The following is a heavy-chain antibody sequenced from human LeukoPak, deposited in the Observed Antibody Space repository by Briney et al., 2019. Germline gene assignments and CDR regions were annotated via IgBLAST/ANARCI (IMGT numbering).Heavy chain of an antibody. J-gene: IGHJ5*02. Sequence: GGSLRLSCAASGFTFSSYWMNWVRQAPGKGLEWVGRIKSNTDGGTTDYAAPVKGRFTISRDDSKNTLFLQMNSLKTEDTAVYYCASRTVAARPPDPWGQGTLVTVSS. CDR3: ASRTVAARPPDP. V-gene: IGHV3-15*07. D-gene: IGHD6-6*01. CDR1: GFTFSSYW. CDR2: IKSNTDGGTT.